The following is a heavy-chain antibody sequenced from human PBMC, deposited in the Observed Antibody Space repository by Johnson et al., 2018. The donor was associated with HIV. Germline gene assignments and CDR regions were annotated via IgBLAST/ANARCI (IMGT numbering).Heavy chain of an antibody. J-gene: IGHJ3*02. D-gene: IGHD6-19*01. Sequence: EVQLVESGGGLVQPGGSLTLSCAASGFTFSNACMSWVRQAPGKGLEWVGRIKTKTDGGTTDYPAPVKGRFTISRDDSKNTLYLQMNSLKIEDTAVYYCTSVSSGWYGGAFDIWGQGTMVTVSS. CDR1: GFTFSNAC. V-gene: IGHV3-15*01. CDR2: IKTKTDGGTT. CDR3: TSVSSGWYGGAFDI.